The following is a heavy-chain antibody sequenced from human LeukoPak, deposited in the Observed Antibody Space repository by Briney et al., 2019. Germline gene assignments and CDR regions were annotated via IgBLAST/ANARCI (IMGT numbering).Heavy chain of an antibody. D-gene: IGHD6-19*01. V-gene: IGHV3-23*01. J-gene: IGHJ3*02. CDR1: GFTFSSYA. CDR3: AKDRSIAVAGDAFDI. CDR2: ISGSGGST. Sequence: GGSLRLSCAASGFTFSSYAMSWVRQAPGKGLEWVSVISGSGGSTYYADSVKGRFTISRDNSKNTLYLQMNSLRAEDTAVYYCAKDRSIAVAGDAFDIWGQGTMVTVSS.